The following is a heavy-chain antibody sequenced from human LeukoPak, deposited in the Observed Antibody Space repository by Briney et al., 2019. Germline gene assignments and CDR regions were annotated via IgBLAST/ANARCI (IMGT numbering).Heavy chain of an antibody. CDR1: GFTFSSYS. D-gene: IGHD6-13*01. CDR2: ISSSSTI. J-gene: IGHJ4*02. Sequence: GGSLRLSCAAYGFTFSSYSMNWVRQAPGKGLEWVSYISSSSTIYYADSVKGRFTISRDNAKNSLYLQMNSLRAEDTAVYYCARVTAADFFDYWGQGTLVTVSS. CDR3: ARVTAADFFDY. V-gene: IGHV3-48*04.